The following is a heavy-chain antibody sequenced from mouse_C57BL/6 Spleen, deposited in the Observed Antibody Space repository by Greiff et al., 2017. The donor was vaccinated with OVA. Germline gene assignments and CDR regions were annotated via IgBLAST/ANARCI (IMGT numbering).Heavy chain of an antibody. V-gene: IGHV1-82*01. CDR3: ARELGRVPAY. CDR2: IYPGDGDT. Sequence: QVQLQQPGAELVKPGASVKLSCKASGYTFTSYWMNWVKQRPGKGLEWIGRIYPGDGDTNYNGKFKGKATLTADKSSSTAYMQLSSLTSEDSAVYFCARELGRVPAYWGQGTLVTVSA. J-gene: IGHJ3*01. D-gene: IGHD4-1*01. CDR1: GYTFTSYW.